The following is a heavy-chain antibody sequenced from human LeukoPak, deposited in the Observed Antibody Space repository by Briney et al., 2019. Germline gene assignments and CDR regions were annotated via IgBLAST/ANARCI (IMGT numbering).Heavy chain of an antibody. J-gene: IGHJ4*02. CDR2: ISYDGSNK. D-gene: IGHD3-22*01. Sequence: GGSLRLSCAASGFTFSSYAMHWVRQAPGKGLEWVAVISYDGSNKYYADSVKGRFTISRDNSKNTLYLQMNSLRAEDTAVYYCAKDLTATYYYDSSGYFPLDYWGQGTLVTVSS. V-gene: IGHV3-30-3*01. CDR3: AKDLTATYYYDSSGYFPLDY. CDR1: GFTFSSYA.